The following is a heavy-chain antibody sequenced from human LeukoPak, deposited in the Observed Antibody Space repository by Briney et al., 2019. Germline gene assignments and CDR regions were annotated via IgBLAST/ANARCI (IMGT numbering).Heavy chain of an antibody. CDR3: ANGGELLTFDY. CDR2: ISSSSSYI. J-gene: IGHJ4*02. CDR1: GFTFSDYS. D-gene: IGHD1-26*01. V-gene: IGHV3-21*01. Sequence: GGSLRLSCAASGFTFSDYSMNWVRQAPGKGLEWVSSISSSSSYIYYADSVKGRFTISRDNARNSLYLQMNSLRAEDTAVYYCANGGELLTFDYWGQGTLVTVSS.